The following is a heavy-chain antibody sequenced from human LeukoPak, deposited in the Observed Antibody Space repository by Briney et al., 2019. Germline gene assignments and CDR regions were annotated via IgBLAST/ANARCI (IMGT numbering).Heavy chain of an antibody. CDR2: IYYSGST. CDR1: GGSISSSSYY. CDR3: ARDGGSYGSGSYPVYWFDP. V-gene: IGHV4-39*07. Sequence: PSETLSLTCTVSGGSISSSSYYWGWIRQPPGKGLEWIGSIYYSGSTYYNPSLKSRVTISVDTSKNQFSLKLSSVTAADTAVYYCARDGGSYGSGSYPVYWFDPWGQGTLVTVSS. J-gene: IGHJ5*02. D-gene: IGHD3-10*01.